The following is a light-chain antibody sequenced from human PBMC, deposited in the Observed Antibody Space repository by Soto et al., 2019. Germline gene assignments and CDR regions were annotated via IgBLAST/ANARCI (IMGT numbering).Light chain of an antibody. CDR2: GAS. CDR3: HHYNNWPRT. V-gene: IGKV3-15*01. CDR1: QSVSSN. Sequence: EIVMTQSPATLSVSPGERATLSCRASQSVSSNLAWYQQKPGQAPRLLVYGASTKATGIPARFSGSGSGTEFTFTISSLQIEDFAVDYYHHYNNWPRTFGRGTKVDIK. J-gene: IGKJ2*01.